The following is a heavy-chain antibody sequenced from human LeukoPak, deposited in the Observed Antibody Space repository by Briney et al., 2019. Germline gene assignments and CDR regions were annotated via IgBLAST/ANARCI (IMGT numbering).Heavy chain of an antibody. D-gene: IGHD3-10*01. J-gene: IGHJ6*03. CDR3: ARRFGEWNYYYMDV. CDR1: GGSISSYY. V-gene: IGHV4-59*01. Sequence: SETLSLTCTVSGGSISSYYWSWLRQPPGKGLEWIGYIYYSGSTNYNPSLKSRVTISVDTSKNQFSLKLSSVTAADTAVYYCARRFGEWNYYYMDVWGKGTTVTISS. CDR2: IYYSGST.